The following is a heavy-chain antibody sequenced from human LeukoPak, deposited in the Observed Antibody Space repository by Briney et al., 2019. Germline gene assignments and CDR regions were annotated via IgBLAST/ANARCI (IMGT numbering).Heavy chain of an antibody. D-gene: IGHD6-19*01. CDR1: GGSISSSSYY. CDR3: ARHTHNNGWKYYFDY. CDR2: IYYSGST. Sequence: NPSETLSLTCTVSGGSISSSSYYWGWIRQPPGKGLEWIGSIYYSGSTYYNPSLKGRVTISVDTSKNQFSLRLNSMTAADTAVYYCARHTHNNGWKYYFDYWGQGALVTVSS. J-gene: IGHJ4*02. V-gene: IGHV4-39*01.